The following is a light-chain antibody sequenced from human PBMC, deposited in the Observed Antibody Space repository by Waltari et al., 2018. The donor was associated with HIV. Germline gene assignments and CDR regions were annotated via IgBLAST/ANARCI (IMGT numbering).Light chain of an antibody. V-gene: IGLV8-61*01. J-gene: IGLJ3*02. Sequence: QTVVTQEPSFSVSPGGTVTLPCGLSSGSVSTSYYPTWYQQTPGQAPRTLIHSTNTRSSGVPDRFSGSIVGNKAALTITGAQADDESDYYCVLYMGSGLWVFSGGTKLTVL. CDR1: SGSVSTSYY. CDR2: STN. CDR3: VLYMGSGLWV.